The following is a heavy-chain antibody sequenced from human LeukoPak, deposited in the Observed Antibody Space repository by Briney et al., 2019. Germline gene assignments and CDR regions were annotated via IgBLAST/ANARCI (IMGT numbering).Heavy chain of an antibody. D-gene: IGHD6-13*01. J-gene: IGHJ4*02. V-gene: IGHV3-7*03. CDR2: IKPDGTTK. Sequence: GGSLRLSCAASGFTFGNHWMIWVRQAPGKGLEWVANIKPDGTTKFYVDSVKGRFTISRDNALNSLYLQMNSLRAEDTAIYYCARSIPYGTTWYGRSDYWGQGTLVTVSS. CDR1: GFTFGNHW. CDR3: ARSIPYGTTWYGRSDY.